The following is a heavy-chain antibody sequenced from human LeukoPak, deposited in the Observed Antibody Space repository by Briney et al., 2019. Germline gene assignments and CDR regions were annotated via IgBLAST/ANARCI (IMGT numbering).Heavy chain of an antibody. CDR1: GGSISSSSYY. V-gene: IGHV4-39*01. CDR2: IYYSGST. Sequence: SKTLSLTCTVSGGSISSSSYYWGWIRQPPGKGLEWIGSIYYSGSTYYNPSLKSRVTISVDTSKNQFSLKLSSVTAADTAVYYCARRQWLVPFDYWGQGTLVTVSS. CDR3: ARRQWLVPFDY. J-gene: IGHJ4*02. D-gene: IGHD6-19*01.